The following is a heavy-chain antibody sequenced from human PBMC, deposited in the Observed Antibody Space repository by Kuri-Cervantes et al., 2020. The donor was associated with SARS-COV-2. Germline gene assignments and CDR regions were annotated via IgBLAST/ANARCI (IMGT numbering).Heavy chain of an antibody. V-gene: IGHV3-30*18. Sequence: GGSLRLSCAASGFSFSNYGMHWVRQAPGKGLEWVARISYEGSNKHYADSVKDRFTISRDYSRDTRYLQMNSLRAEDTAVYYCAKSSGIFMIYATRAAFDHWGQGTLVTVSS. D-gene: IGHD2-8*01. CDR1: GFSFSNYG. J-gene: IGHJ4*02. CDR3: AKSSGIFMIYATRAAFDH. CDR2: ISYEGSNK.